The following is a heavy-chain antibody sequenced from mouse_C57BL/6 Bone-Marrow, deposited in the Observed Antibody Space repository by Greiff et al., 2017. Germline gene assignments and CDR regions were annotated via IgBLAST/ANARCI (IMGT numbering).Heavy chain of an antibody. D-gene: IGHD2-3*01. V-gene: IGHV5-6*01. Sequence: EVHLVESGGDLVKPGGSLKLSCAASGFTFSSYGMSWVRQTPDKRLEWVATISSGGSYTYYPDSVKGRFTISRDNAKNTLYLQMSSLKSEDTAMYYCSRIYDGYYLDYWGQGTTLTVSS. CDR1: GFTFSSYG. CDR2: ISSGGSYT. CDR3: SRIYDGYYLDY. J-gene: IGHJ2*01.